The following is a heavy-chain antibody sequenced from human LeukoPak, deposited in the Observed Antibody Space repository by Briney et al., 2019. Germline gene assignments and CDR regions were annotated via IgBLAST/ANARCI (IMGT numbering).Heavy chain of an antibody. CDR2: IDPSDSYT. CDR1: GYSFTSYW. J-gene: IGHJ4*02. CDR3: ERQGYDSPVTTSY. Sequence: GESLRISCKGSGYSFTSYWISWVRQMPGKGLEWMGRIDPSDSYTNYSPSFQGHVTISADKSISTAYLQWSSLKASDTAMYYCERQGYDSPVTTSYWGQGTLVTVSS. D-gene: IGHD4-17*01. V-gene: IGHV5-10-1*01.